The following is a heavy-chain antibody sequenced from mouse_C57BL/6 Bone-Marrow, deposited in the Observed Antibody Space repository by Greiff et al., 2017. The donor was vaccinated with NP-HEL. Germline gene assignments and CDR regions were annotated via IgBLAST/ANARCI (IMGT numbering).Heavy chain of an antibody. CDR2: IYPGNSDT. Sequence: VQLQQSGTVLARPGASVKMSCKTSGYTFTSYWMHWVKQRPGQGLEWIGAIYPGNSDTSYNQKFKGKAKLTAVTSASTAYMELSSLTNEDSAVYYCTRLNHYYGSITFAYWGQGTLVTVSA. J-gene: IGHJ3*01. CDR1: GYTFTSYW. D-gene: IGHD1-1*01. CDR3: TRLNHYYGSITFAY. V-gene: IGHV1-5*01.